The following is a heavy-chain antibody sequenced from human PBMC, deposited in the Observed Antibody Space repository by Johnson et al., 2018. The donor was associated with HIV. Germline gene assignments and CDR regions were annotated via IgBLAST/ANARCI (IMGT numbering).Heavy chain of an antibody. CDR2: ISGSGGST. Sequence: VQLVESGGGLVQSGGSLRLSCAASGFTFSSYAMSWVRQAPGKGLAWVSGISGSGGSTYYADSVKGRFIISRDNSKHTLYLQMNSLRADDTAVYYCARSRQVGTPDAFDIWGQGTMVTVSS. CDR3: ARSRQVGTPDAFDI. J-gene: IGHJ3*02. CDR1: GFTFSSYA. D-gene: IGHD1-14*01. V-gene: IGHV3-23*04.